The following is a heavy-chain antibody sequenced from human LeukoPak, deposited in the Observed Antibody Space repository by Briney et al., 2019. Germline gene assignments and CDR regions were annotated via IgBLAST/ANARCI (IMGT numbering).Heavy chain of an antibody. CDR2: IKQDGSEK. CDR3: ARGFSGSFDY. Sequence: GGSLRLSCAASGFTFSNYWMKWVRQAPGKGLEWVANIKQDGSEKHYANSLKGRFTISRDNAKNSVYLQMNSLTVEDTAVYYCARGFSGSFDYWGQGILVTVSP. J-gene: IGHJ4*02. D-gene: IGHD1-26*01. CDR1: GFTFSNYW. V-gene: IGHV3-7*01.